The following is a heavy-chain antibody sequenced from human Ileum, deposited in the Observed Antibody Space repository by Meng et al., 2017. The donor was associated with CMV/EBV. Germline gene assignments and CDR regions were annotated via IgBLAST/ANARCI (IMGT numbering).Heavy chain of an antibody. Sequence: SETLSLTCPVSGGSVSSVSYYWNWIRQPPGKGLEWIGYISYSATTQYNPSFESRVSISLDTSNSQFSLKLTSVTVADTAVYFCARGYSSLDYWGQGTLVTVSS. CDR1: GGSVSSVSYY. V-gene: IGHV4-61*01. CDR3: ARGYSSLDY. J-gene: IGHJ4*02. CDR2: ISYSATT. D-gene: IGHD5-18*01.